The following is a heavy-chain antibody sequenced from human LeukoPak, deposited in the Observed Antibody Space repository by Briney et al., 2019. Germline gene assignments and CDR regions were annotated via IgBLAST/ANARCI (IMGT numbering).Heavy chain of an antibody. J-gene: IGHJ4*02. V-gene: IGHV1-69*04. CDR3: ARDWGMTTVVAFDY. D-gene: IGHD4-23*01. Sequence: ASVKVSCKASGYTFTSYGISWVRQAPGQGLEWMGRIIPILGIANYAQKFQGRVTITADKSTSTAYMELSSLRSEDTAVYYCARDWGMTTVVAFDYWGQGTLVTVSS. CDR2: IIPILGIA. CDR1: GYTFTSYG.